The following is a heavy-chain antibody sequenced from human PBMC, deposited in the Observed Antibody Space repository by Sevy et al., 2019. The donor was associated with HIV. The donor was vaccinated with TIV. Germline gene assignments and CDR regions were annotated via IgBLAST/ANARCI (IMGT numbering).Heavy chain of an antibody. Sequence: GGSLRLSCAASGFTFSSYSMNWVRQAPGKGLEWVSSISSSSSYIYYADSVKGRFTISRANAKNSLYLQMNSLRAEDTAVYYCATGKVNYYDTSFARVWGQGTLVTVSS. J-gene: IGHJ4*02. D-gene: IGHD3-22*01. CDR1: GFTFSSYS. CDR2: ISSSSSYI. V-gene: IGHV3-21*01. CDR3: ATGKVNYYDTSFARV.